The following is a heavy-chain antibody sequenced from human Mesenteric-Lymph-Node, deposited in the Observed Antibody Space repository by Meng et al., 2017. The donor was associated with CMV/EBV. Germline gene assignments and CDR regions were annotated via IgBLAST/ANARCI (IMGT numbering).Heavy chain of an antibody. J-gene: IGHJ4*02. V-gene: IGHV3-48*03. CDR1: GFTFSEYE. D-gene: IGHD5/OR15-5a*01. CDR3: ARSLDSLLLDY. CDR2: ISSSGDRT. Sequence: GESLKISCAASGFTFSEYEMNWVRQAPRKGLEWLSYISSSGDRTYYADSVKGRFTISRDNSKNTLYLQMNSLRAEDTAVYYCARSLDSLLLDYWGQGTLVTVSS.